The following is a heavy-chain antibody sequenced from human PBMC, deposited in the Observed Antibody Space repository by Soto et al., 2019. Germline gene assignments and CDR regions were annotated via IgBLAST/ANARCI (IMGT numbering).Heavy chain of an antibody. J-gene: IGHJ5*02. CDR3: AKDRXNMIVVIKWFDP. Sequence: GGSLRLSCAASGFTFSSYAMSWVRQAPGKGLEWVSAISGSGGSTYYADSVKGRFTISRDNSKNTLYLQMNSLRAEDTAVYYCAKDRXNMIVVIKWFDPWGQGTLVTVSS. D-gene: IGHD3-22*01. CDR2: ISGSGGST. CDR1: GFTFSSYA. V-gene: IGHV3-23*01.